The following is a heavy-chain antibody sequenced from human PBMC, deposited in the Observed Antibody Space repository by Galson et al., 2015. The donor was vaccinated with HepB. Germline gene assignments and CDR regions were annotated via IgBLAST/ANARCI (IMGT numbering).Heavy chain of an antibody. V-gene: IGHV1-69*13. Sequence: SVKVSCKASGGTFSSYAISWVRQAPGQGLEWMGGIIPIFGIANYAQKFQGRVTITADESTSTAYMELSSLRSEDTAVYYCARGDYSRYYYYYGMDVWGQGTTVTVSS. CDR3: ARGDYSRYYYYYGMDV. J-gene: IGHJ6*02. D-gene: IGHD4-11*01. CDR2: IIPIFGIA. CDR1: GGTFSSYA.